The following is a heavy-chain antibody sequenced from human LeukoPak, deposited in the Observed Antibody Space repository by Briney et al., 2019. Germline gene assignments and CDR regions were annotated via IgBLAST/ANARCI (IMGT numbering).Heavy chain of an antibody. J-gene: IGHJ6*03. D-gene: IGHD2/OR15-2a*01. V-gene: IGHV4-61*02. CDR3: ARGLSRRLLGYYYYMDV. CDR2: IYTSGST. CDR1: GYSISSGYY. Sequence: PSETLSLTCAVSGYSISSGYYWGWIRQPAGKGLEWIGRIYTSGSTNYNPSLKSRVTISVDTSKNQFSLKLSSVTAADTAVYYCARGLSRRLLGYYYYMDVWGKGTTVTVSS.